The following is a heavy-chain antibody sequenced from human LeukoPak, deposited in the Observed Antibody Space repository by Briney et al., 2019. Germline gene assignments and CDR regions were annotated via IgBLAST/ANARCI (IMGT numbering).Heavy chain of an antibody. J-gene: IGHJ4*02. CDR3: AKTTTGYSSGRSPPGPIDY. D-gene: IGHD2-15*01. V-gene: IGHV3-23*01. CDR2: IFGSGGSA. CDR1: GFTFGSYA. Sequence: PGGSLRLSCAASGFTFGSYAMYWVRQAPGKGLEWVSGIFGSGGSAHYADSVKGRFTISRDNSKNTVYLQMDSLRVEDTAIYYCAKTTTGYSSGRSPPGPIDYWGQGTLVTVSS.